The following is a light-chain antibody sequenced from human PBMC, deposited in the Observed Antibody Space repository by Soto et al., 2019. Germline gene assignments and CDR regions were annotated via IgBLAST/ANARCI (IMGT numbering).Light chain of an antibody. V-gene: IGKV1-5*01. J-gene: IGKJ1*01. Sequence: DIQMTQSPSTLSASVGDRVAITCRASDNIVHWVAWYQQKPGKAPKRLIYSSSNLQSGVPSRFSGSGSGTEFTLTISSLQPDDFATYYCQHYNSYSEAFGQGTKVDIK. CDR1: DNIVHW. CDR3: QHYNSYSEA. CDR2: SSS.